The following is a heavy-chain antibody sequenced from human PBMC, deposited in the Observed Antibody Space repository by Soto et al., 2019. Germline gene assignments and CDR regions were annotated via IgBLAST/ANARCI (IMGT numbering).Heavy chain of an antibody. CDR2: IYLGGSA. CDR3: TSGKGFARGDGLDV. J-gene: IGHJ6*02. Sequence: QVQLQESGPGLVKPSETLSLTCTVSGDSVTSDYWSWIRQPPGKRLEYIGFIYLGGSANYNPSLESRVTISPDKSKIPLSLGVTSVTAADTAVYYCTSGKGFARGDGLDVWGRGTPVTVS. D-gene: IGHD3-10*01. V-gene: IGHV4-59*02. CDR1: GDSVTSDY.